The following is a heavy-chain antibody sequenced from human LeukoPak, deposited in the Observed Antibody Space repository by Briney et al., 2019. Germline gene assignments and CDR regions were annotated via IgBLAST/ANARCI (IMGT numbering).Heavy chain of an antibody. J-gene: IGHJ4*02. Sequence: SETLSLTCTVSGYSISSTYYWGWIRQPPGKGLEWIGSIYHSGSTYYNPSLKSRLTMSVDTSKNQFSLKLSSVTAADTAVHYCARDEGSYDYWGQGTLVTVSS. CDR3: ARDEGSYDY. CDR2: IYHSGST. CDR1: GYSISSTYY. V-gene: IGHV4-38-2*02.